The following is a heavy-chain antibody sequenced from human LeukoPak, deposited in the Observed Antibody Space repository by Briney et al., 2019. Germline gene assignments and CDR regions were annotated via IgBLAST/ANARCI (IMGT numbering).Heavy chain of an antibody. CDR2: INSDGTSI. CDR3: VLGQYGGGFDP. Sequence: GGSLRLSCAASGFTISSYWMHWVRQAPGKGPVWVSRINSDGTSISYADSVKGRFTISRDNAKNTLYLQMNSLRAEDTAVYYCVLGQYGGGFDPWGQGTLVIVSS. CDR1: GFTISSYW. D-gene: IGHD2-2*01. J-gene: IGHJ5*02. V-gene: IGHV3-74*01.